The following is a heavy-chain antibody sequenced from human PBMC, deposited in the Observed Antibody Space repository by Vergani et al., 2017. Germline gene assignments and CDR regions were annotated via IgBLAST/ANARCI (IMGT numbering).Heavy chain of an antibody. CDR1: GFTFSSYA. D-gene: IGHD3-9*01. CDR3: AKGGNYDILTGYYPSMVDY. Sequence: EVQLLESGGGLVQPGGSLRLSCAASGFTFSSYAMSWVRQAPGKGLEWVSAISGSGGSTYYADSVTGRFTISRDKSKNTLYLQMNSLRADDTAVYYCAKGGNYDILTGYYPSMVDYWGQGTLVTVSS. J-gene: IGHJ4*02. CDR2: ISGSGGST. V-gene: IGHV3-23*01.